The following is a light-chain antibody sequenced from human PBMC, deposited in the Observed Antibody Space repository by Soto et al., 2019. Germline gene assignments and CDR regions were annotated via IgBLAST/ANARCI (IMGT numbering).Light chain of an antibody. J-gene: IGLJ1*01. CDR1: SSDVGGYNY. V-gene: IGLV2-14*01. CDR2: DVS. CDR3: SSYTGSSTYV. Sequence: QSALTQPASVSGSPGQSITISCTGTSSDVGGYNYVSWYQQHPGKAPKLMIYDVSNRPSGVSNRFSGSKSGNTASLTISGLQADDYSDYYCSSYTGSSTYVFGTRTKFTVL.